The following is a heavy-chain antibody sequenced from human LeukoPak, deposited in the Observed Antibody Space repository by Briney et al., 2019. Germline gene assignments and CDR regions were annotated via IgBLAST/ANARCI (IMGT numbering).Heavy chain of an antibody. CDR2: IYYSGST. Sequence: KPGGSLRLSCAASGFTFSSYAMSWVRQPPGKGLEWIGSIYYSGSTYYNPSLKSRVTISVDTSKNQFSLKLSSVTAADTAVYYCASTRFLEWSGDAFDIWGQGTMVTVSS. J-gene: IGHJ3*02. CDR1: GFTFSSYA. V-gene: IGHV4-39*01. CDR3: ASTRFLEWSGDAFDI. D-gene: IGHD3-3*01.